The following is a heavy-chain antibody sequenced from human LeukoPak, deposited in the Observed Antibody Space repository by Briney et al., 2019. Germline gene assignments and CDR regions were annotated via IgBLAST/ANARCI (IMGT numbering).Heavy chain of an antibody. CDR3: ARHYGVHDAFDI. J-gene: IGHJ3*02. CDR1: GGSISSYY. CDR2: IHYSGSA. Sequence: PSETLSLTCTVSGGSISSYYWSWIRQPPGKGREWIGHIHYSGSAKYNPSLKSRVTISVDTSKNQFSLKLSSVTAADTAVYYCARHYGVHDAFDIWGQGTMVTVSS. D-gene: IGHD4-17*01. V-gene: IGHV4-59*08.